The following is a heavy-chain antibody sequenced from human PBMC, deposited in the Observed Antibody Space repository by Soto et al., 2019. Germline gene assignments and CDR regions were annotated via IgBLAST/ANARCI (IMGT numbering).Heavy chain of an antibody. CDR1: GFTFSSYA. J-gene: IGHJ4*02. Sequence: GGSLRLSCAASGFTFSSYAMSWVRQAPGKGLEWVSAISGSGGSTYYADSVKGRFTISRDNSKNTLYLQMNSLRAEDTAVYYCAKEEFGYCSGGSCYPVNDYWGQGTLVTVSS. CDR2: ISGSGGST. CDR3: AKEEFGYCSGGSCYPVNDY. V-gene: IGHV3-23*01. D-gene: IGHD2-15*01.